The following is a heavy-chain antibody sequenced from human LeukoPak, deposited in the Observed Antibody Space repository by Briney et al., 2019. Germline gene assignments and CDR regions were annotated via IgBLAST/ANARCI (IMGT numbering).Heavy chain of an antibody. Sequence: PGGSLRLSCAASGFSFRTYSMNWVRQAPGKGLEWVSYISSSSSPIYYADSVKGRFTISRDNAKNSLYLQMNSLRDEDTAVYYCARVEQELVLYWGQGTLVTVSS. CDR3: ARVEQELVLY. J-gene: IGHJ4*02. V-gene: IGHV3-48*02. D-gene: IGHD6-13*01. CDR1: GFSFRTYS. CDR2: ISSSSSPI.